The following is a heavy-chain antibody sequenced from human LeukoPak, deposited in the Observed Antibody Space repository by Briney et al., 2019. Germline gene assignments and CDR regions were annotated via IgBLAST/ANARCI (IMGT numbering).Heavy chain of an antibody. D-gene: IGHD5-18*01. V-gene: IGHV3-66*02. Sequence: GGSLRLSCAASGFTVSSNYMSWVRQAPGKGLEWVSVIYSGGSTYYADSVKGRFTISRDNSKKPLYLQMNSLRAEDTAVYYCARERGESGYSYGYRYYSDYWGQGTLVTVSS. CDR3: ARERGESGYSYGYRYYSDY. CDR2: IYSGGST. J-gene: IGHJ4*02. CDR1: GFTVSSNY.